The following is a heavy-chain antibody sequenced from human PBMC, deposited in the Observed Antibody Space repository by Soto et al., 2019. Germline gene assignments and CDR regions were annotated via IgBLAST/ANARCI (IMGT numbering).Heavy chain of an antibody. D-gene: IGHD1-26*01. Sequence: EVQLVESGGGLVQPGGSLRLSCVGSGFIFGNFWMTWVRQAPGKGLEWVANIKQDGSEKYYVDSVKGRFTISRDNVKNSMYLPMNSLRSEDTPVYSSARWTGGATSFGKDQFDYSGQGTLVPVSS. CDR1: GFIFGNFW. V-gene: IGHV3-7*01. CDR2: IKQDGSEK. J-gene: IGHJ4*02. CDR3: ARWTGGATSFGKDQFDY.